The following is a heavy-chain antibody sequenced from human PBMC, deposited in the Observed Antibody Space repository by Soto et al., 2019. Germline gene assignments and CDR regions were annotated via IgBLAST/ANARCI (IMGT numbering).Heavy chain of an antibody. J-gene: IGHJ6*03. CDR3: TTYYDFWRVPWFYYYYYMDV. D-gene: IGHD3-3*01. CDR1: GFTFSNAW. CDR2: IKSKTDGGTT. V-gene: IGHV3-15*01. Sequence: EVQLVESGGGLVKPGGSLRLSCAASGFTFSNAWMSWVRQAPGKGLEWVGRIKSKTDGGTTDYAAPVKGRFTISRDDSKNKLYLQMNSLKTEDTAVYYCTTYYDFWRVPWFYYYYYMDVWGKGTTVTVSS.